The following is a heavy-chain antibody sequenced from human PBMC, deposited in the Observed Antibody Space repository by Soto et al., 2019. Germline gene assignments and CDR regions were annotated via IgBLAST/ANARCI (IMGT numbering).Heavy chain of an antibody. CDR3: AKFLVPDHYYYYGVDV. D-gene: IGHD2-8*02. CDR2: ISGSGGST. J-gene: IGHJ6*02. V-gene: IGHV3-23*01. CDR1: GFTFSSYA. Sequence: GGSLRLSCAASGFTFSSYAMSWVRQAPGKGLEWVSAISGSGGSTYYADSVKGRFTISRDNSKNTLYLQMNSLRAEDTAVYYCAKFLVPDHYYYYGVDVWRQGTTVTVSS.